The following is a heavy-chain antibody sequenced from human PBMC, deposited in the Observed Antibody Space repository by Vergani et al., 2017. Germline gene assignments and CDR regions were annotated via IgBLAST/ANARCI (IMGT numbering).Heavy chain of an antibody. CDR1: GGSISSYY. V-gene: IGHV4-59*01. CDR3: ARGDDFWSGYYPNYYYYYMDV. Sequence: QVQLQESGPGLVKPSETLSLTCTVSGGSISSYYWSWIRQPPGEGLEWIGYIYYSGSTNYNPSLKSRVTISVDTSKNQFSLKLSAVTAADTAVYYCARGDDFWSGYYPNYYYYYMDVWGKGTTVTVSS. J-gene: IGHJ6*03. D-gene: IGHD3-3*01. CDR2: IYYSGST.